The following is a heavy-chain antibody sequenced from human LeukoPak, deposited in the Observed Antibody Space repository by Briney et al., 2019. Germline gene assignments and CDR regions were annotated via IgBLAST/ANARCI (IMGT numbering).Heavy chain of an antibody. CDR3: ARANFYCSSTSCYPHWFDP. V-gene: IGHV4-30-4*08. CDR1: GGSISSGGYY. Sequence: SETLSLTCTVSGGSISSGGYYWSWIRQHPGKGLEWIGYIYYSGSTYYNPSLKSRVTISVDTSKNQFSLKLSSVTAADTAVYYCARANFYCSSTSCYPHWFDPWDQGTLVTVSS. CDR2: IYYSGST. D-gene: IGHD2-2*01. J-gene: IGHJ5*02.